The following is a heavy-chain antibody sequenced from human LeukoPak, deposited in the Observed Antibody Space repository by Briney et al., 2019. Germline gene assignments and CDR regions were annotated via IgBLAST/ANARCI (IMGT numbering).Heavy chain of an antibody. V-gene: IGHV3-23*01. Sequence: GGSLRLSCAASGFTFSNYAMSWVRQAPGKGLEWVSAITGSGDKTSYADSVKGRFTISRDNSKNTLFLQMNSLRAEDTAVYYCARNSYTTGWNVFDSWGQGTLVTVSS. D-gene: IGHD6-19*01. J-gene: IGHJ4*02. CDR1: GFTFSNYA. CDR2: ITGSGDKT. CDR3: ARNSYTTGWNVFDS.